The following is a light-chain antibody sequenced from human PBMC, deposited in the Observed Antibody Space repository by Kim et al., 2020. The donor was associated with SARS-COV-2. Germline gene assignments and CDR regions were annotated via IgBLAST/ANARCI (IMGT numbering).Light chain of an antibody. CDR2: GKN. Sequence: VALGQTVRITCQGDSLRSYYATWYQQRPGQAPIVVIYGKNNRPSGIPDRFSGSSSGSTASLTITGTQAGDEADYYCNSRDSSDNVVFGGGTQLTVL. J-gene: IGLJ2*01. V-gene: IGLV3-19*01. CDR3: NSRDSSDNVV. CDR1: SLRSYY.